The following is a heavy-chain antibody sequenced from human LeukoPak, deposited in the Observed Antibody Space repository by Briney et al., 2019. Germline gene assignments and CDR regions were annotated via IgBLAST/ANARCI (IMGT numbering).Heavy chain of an antibody. V-gene: IGHV1-2*02. D-gene: IGHD4-17*01. J-gene: IGHJ4*02. CDR1: GYTFTGYY. CDR2: INPNRGGT. CDR3: ARSNNYGDYSMGF. Sequence: ASVKVSCKASGYTFTGYYMHWVRQAPGQGLEWMGWINPNRGGTNYAQKFQGRVTMTRDTSISTAYMELSRLRSDDTAVYYCARSNNYGDYSMGFWGQGTLVTVSS.